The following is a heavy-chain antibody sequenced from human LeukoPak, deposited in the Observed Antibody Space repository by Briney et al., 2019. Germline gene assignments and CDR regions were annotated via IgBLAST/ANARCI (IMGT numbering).Heavy chain of an antibody. CDR2: INHSGST. D-gene: IGHD3-22*01. Sequence: SETLSLTCAVYGGSFSGYYWSWIRQPPGKGLEWIGEINHSGSTNYNPSLKSRVTISVDTSKNQFSLKLSSVTAADTAVYYCARRTNFYYYDSSGSLDYWGQGTLVTVSS. CDR3: ARRTNFYYYDSSGSLDY. J-gene: IGHJ4*02. V-gene: IGHV4-34*01. CDR1: GGSFSGYY.